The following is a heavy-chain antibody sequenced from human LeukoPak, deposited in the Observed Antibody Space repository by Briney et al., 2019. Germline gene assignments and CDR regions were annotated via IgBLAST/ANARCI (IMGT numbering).Heavy chain of an antibody. CDR3: ARASSITIFGVVIIPVGVYFDY. J-gene: IGHJ4*02. Sequence: PSQTLSLTCTVSGGSISSGGYYWSWLRQHSGKGLEWIGYIYYSGSTYYNPSLKSRVTISVDTSKNQFSLKLSSVTAADTAVYYCARASSITIFGVVIIPVGVYFDYWGQGTLVTVSS. CDR1: GGSISSGGYY. V-gene: IGHV4-31*03. CDR2: IYYSGST. D-gene: IGHD3-3*01.